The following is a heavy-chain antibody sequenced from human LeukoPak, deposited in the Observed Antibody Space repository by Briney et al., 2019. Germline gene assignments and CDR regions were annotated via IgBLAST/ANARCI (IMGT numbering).Heavy chain of an antibody. CDR3: AVVPAAMGDWFDP. CDR2: INPSGGST. D-gene: IGHD2-2*01. CDR1: GYTFTSYY. V-gene: IGHV1-46*01. J-gene: IGHJ5*02. Sequence: ASVKVSCKASGYTFTSYYMHWVRRAPGQGLEWMGIINPSGGSTSYAQKFQGRVTMTRDTSTSTVYMELSSLRSEDTAVYYCAVVPAAMGDWFDPWGQGTLVTVSS.